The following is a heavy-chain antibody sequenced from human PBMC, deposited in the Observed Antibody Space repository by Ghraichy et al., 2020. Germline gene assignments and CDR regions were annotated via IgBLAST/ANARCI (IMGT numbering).Heavy chain of an antibody. D-gene: IGHD3-3*01. J-gene: IGHJ3*02. CDR2: INHSGST. Sequence: SETLSLTCAVYGGSFSGYYWSWIRQPPGKGLEWIGEINHSGSTNYNPSLKSRVTISVDTSKNQFSLKLSSVTAADTAVYYCARGRRAYDFWSGYSYARAFDIWGQGTMLTVSS. CDR1: GGSFSGYY. V-gene: IGHV4-34*01. CDR3: ARGRRAYDFWSGYSYARAFDI.